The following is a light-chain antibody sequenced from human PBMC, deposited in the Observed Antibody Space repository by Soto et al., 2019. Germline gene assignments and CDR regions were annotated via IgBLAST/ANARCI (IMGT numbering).Light chain of an antibody. Sequence: DIQMTQSPSSLSASIGDRVTITCRASQSISSNLNWYQQKVGKAPDLLIYAASSLQSGVPSRFSGGGSGTDFTLTISSLQPEDFATYSCQQAYSSPWTFGQGTKVEIK. J-gene: IGKJ1*01. CDR2: AAS. CDR1: QSISSN. CDR3: QQAYSSPWT. V-gene: IGKV1-39*01.